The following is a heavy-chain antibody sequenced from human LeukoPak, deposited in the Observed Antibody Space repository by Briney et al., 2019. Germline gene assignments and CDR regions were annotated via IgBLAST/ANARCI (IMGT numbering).Heavy chain of an antibody. J-gene: IGHJ3*02. V-gene: IGHV4-39*07. CDR1: GGSISSSSYY. D-gene: IGHD1-1*01. CDR3: ARGLRQLERLDAFDI. Sequence: PSETLSLTCTVSGGSISSSSYYWGWIRQPPGKGLEWIGSIYYSGSTYYNPSLKSRVTISVDTSKNQFSLKLSSVTAADTAVYYCARGLRQLERLDAFDIWGQGTMVTVSS. CDR2: IYYSGST.